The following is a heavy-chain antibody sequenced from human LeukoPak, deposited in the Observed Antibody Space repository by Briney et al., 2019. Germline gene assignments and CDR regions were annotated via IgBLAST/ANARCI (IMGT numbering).Heavy chain of an antibody. CDR1: GFTVSSNY. CDR3: ARGAVGATTPFDY. J-gene: IGHJ4*02. CDR2: IYTGGGT. V-gene: IGHV3-53*01. Sequence: GGSLRLSCAASGFTVSSNYMSWVRQAPGKGLKWVSVIYTGGGTYCADSVKGRFTISRDNTKNTLYLQMNSLRAEDTAVYYCARGAVGATTPFDYWGQGTLVTASS. D-gene: IGHD1-26*01.